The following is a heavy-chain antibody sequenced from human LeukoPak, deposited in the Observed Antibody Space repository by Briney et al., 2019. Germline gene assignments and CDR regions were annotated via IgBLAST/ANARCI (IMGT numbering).Heavy chain of an antibody. CDR3: ARDHAFSYYYYYMDV. Sequence: GGSLRLSCAASGFIFSSYWMSWVRQAPGKGLEWVANINQDGSEKYYVDSVKGRFTISRDNAKNSLYLQMNSLRAEDTAVYYCARDHAFSYYYYYMDVWGKGTAVTVSS. J-gene: IGHJ6*03. D-gene: IGHD3-3*01. CDR2: INQDGSEK. CDR1: GFIFSSYW. V-gene: IGHV3-7*01.